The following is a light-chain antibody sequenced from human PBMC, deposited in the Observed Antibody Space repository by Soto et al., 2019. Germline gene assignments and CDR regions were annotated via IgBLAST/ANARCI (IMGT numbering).Light chain of an antibody. V-gene: IGKV3-11*01. CDR1: LSVSRY. CDR3: HQRSNWPLT. J-gene: IGKJ4*01. Sequence: EVVLTQSPATLSVSPGGSATLSCRASLSVSRYLAWYQQKPGQALRLLISDVSKRAAGVPARFSGRGSGTDFTLTISSLEPEDFAVYYCHQRSNWPLTFGGGTKLEIK. CDR2: DVS.